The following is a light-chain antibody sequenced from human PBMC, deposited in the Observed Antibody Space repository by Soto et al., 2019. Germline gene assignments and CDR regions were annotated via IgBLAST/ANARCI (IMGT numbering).Light chain of an antibody. CDR2: DVS. J-gene: IGLJ1*01. CDR1: SSDVGGYNY. Sequence: QSVLTQPASVSGSPGQSITISCTGTSSDVGGYNYVSWYQQHPGKAPKLMIYDVSSRPSGVSNRFSGSKSGNTASLTISGLQAEDEADYYCSSYTSSSTGAFGTGTKVTVL. V-gene: IGLV2-14*01. CDR3: SSYTSSSTGA.